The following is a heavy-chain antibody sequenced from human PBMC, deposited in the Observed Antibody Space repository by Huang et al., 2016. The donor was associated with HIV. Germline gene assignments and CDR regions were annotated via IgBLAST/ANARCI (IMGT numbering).Heavy chain of an antibody. CDR1: GGSFSGYY. CDR3: AREKAADSAWYGVYYFDY. CDR2: INHIGKT. Sequence: QVQLRQWGAGLVKPSETLSLTCAVYGGSFSGYYWTWIRQSPGKGLEWSGEINHIGKTNYQPSLKSRVTISKDTAKNQFSRQLTSVSAADTGVYFCAREKAADSAWYGVYYFDYWGEGALVTVTS. V-gene: IGHV4-34*01. J-gene: IGHJ4*02. D-gene: IGHD6-19*01.